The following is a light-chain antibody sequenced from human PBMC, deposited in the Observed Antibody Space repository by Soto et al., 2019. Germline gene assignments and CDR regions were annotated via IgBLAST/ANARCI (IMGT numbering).Light chain of an antibody. CDR3: QQYGSSQIA. CDR2: GAS. V-gene: IGKV3-20*01. Sequence: IVMTQSPATLSVSPGERATLSCRASKSVSSSYVAWYQQRPGQAPRLLIYGASSRATGIPDRFSGSGSGTDFTLTISRLEPEDFAVYYCQQYGSSQIAFGQGTRLEIK. J-gene: IGKJ5*01. CDR1: KSVSSSY.